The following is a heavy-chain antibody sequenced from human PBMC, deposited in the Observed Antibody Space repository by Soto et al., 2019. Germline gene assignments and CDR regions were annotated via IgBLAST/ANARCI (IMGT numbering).Heavy chain of an antibody. CDR1: GGTFSSYA. CDR2: IIPSFGTA. D-gene: IGHD1-7*01. Sequence: GASVKVSCKASGGTFSSYAISWVRQAPGQGLEWMGGIIPSFGTANYAQKFQGRVTITADESTSTAYMELSSLRSEDTAVYYCARAANWNYLTYYYYGMDVWGQGTTVTVSS. CDR3: ARAANWNYLTYYYYGMDV. V-gene: IGHV1-69*13. J-gene: IGHJ6*02.